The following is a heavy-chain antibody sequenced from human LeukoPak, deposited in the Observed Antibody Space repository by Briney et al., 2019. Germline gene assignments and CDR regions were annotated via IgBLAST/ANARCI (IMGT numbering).Heavy chain of an antibody. V-gene: IGHV3-30*03. CDR2: ISYDGSNK. CDR3: ASVERVTDYLDR. CDR1: GFTFISYA. Sequence: GGSLRLSCAASGFTFISYAMHWVRQAPGKGLEWVAVISYDGSNKYYADSVKGRFTISRDNSKNTLYLQMKSLRHEDTAVYYCASVERVTDYLDRWGQGALVTVSS. J-gene: IGHJ4*02.